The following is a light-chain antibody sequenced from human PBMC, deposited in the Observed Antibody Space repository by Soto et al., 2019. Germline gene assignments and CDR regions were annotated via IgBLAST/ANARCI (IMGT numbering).Light chain of an antibody. J-gene: IGKJ1*01. CDR1: QSVSSY. V-gene: IGKV3-11*01. CDR3: QQYGSSPRT. CDR2: DAS. Sequence: EIVLTPSPATLSLSPGERATLSCRASQSVSSYLAWYQQKPGQAPRLLIYDASNRATGIPARFSGSGSGTDFTLTISRLEPEDFAVYCCQQYGSSPRTFGQGTKVDIK.